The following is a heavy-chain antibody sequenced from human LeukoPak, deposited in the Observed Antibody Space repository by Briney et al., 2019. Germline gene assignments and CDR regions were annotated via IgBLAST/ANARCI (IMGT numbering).Heavy chain of an antibody. D-gene: IGHD6-19*01. Sequence: LSLTCAVYGGSFRGYYWSWVRQAPGKGLEWVSYISSSGSTIYYADSVKGRFTNSRDNAKNSLYLQMNSLRAEDTAVYYCARLSSGWYMDWGQETLVTVSS. V-gene: IGHV3-11*04. CDR3: ARLSSGWYMD. CDR1: GGSFRGYY. J-gene: IGHJ4*02. CDR2: ISSSGSTI.